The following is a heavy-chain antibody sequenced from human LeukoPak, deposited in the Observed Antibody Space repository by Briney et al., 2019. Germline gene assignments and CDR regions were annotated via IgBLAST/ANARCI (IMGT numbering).Heavy chain of an antibody. CDR3: ARDDIAVAGSLYDAFDI. Sequence: SQTLSLTCAISGDSVSSNSAAWNWIRQSPSRGLEWLGRTYYRSKWYNDYAVSVKSRITINPDTSKNQFSLQLNSVTPEDTAVYYCARDDIAVAGSLYDAFDIWGQGTMVTVSS. J-gene: IGHJ3*02. V-gene: IGHV6-1*01. CDR2: TYYRSKWYN. CDR1: GDSVSSNSAA. D-gene: IGHD6-19*01.